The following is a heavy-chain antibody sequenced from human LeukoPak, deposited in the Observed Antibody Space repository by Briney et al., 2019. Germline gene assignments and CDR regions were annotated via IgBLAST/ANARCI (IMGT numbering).Heavy chain of an antibody. Sequence: SETLSLTCTVSGGSISSGGYYWSWIRQHPGKGLEWIGYIYYSGSTYHNPSLESRVTISVDTSKNQFSLKLSSVAAADTAVYYCAREVNWNSVTLFFDYWGQGTLVTVSS. CDR1: GGSISSGGYY. D-gene: IGHD1-7*01. J-gene: IGHJ4*02. CDR2: IYYSGST. V-gene: IGHV4-31*03. CDR3: AREVNWNSVTLFFDY.